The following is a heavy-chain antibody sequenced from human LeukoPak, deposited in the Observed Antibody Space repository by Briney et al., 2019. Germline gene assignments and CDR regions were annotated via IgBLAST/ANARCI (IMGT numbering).Heavy chain of an antibody. CDR2: ISSSGSTI. J-gene: IGHJ4*02. Sequence: GGSLRLSCAASGFTFSDYYMSWIRQAPGKGLEWVSYISSSGSTIYYADSVKGRFTISRDNAKNSLYLQMNSLRAEDTAVYYCARAPQTPRIAAAGEPAWCWGQGTLVTVSS. D-gene: IGHD6-13*01. CDR3: ARAPQTPRIAAAGEPAWC. V-gene: IGHV3-11*04. CDR1: GFTFSDYY.